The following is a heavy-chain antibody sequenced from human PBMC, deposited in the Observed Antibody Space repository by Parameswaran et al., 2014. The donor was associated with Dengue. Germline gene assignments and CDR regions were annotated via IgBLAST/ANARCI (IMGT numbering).Heavy chain of an antibody. V-gene: IGHV4-61*02. CDR3: ARAPNYHDKSGYLQY. CDR2: IYTSGST. J-gene: IGHJ4*02. Sequence: VRQMPGKGLEWIGCIYTSGSTNYNPSLKSRVTISLDTSKNQFSLELTSVTAADTAVYYCARAPNYHDKSGYLQYWGQGTRVTVSS. D-gene: IGHD3-22*01.